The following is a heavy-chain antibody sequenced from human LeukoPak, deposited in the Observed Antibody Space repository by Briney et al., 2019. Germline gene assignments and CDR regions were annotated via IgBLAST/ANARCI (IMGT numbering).Heavy chain of an antibody. CDR1: GVSISSSNSY. V-gene: IGHV4-39*01. Sequence: SETLSLTCTVSGVSISSSNSYWGWIRQPPGKGLEWIGSIYYSGNTYYNASLESLVSISIDTSKNQFSLKLISVTAADTAVYYCARQTGSGLFILPGGQGTLVTVSS. CDR3: ARQTGSGLFILP. CDR2: IYYSGNT. D-gene: IGHD3/OR15-3a*01. J-gene: IGHJ4*02.